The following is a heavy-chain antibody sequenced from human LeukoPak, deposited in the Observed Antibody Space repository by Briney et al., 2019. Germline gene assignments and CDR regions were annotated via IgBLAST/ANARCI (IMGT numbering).Heavy chain of an antibody. J-gene: IGHJ4*02. Sequence: GGSLRLSCTASGFTFGDYAMSWFRQAPGKGLEWVGFIRSKAYGGTTEYAASVKGRFTISRDDSKSIAYLQMNSLKTEDTAVYYCTRNHLGDSSGYYPYYFDYWGQGTLVTVSS. V-gene: IGHV3-49*03. D-gene: IGHD3-22*01. CDR1: GFTFGDYA. CDR3: TRNHLGDSSGYYPYYFDY. CDR2: IRSKAYGGTT.